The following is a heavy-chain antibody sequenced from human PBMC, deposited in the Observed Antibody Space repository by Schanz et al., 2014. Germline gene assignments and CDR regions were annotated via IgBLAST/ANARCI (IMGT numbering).Heavy chain of an antibody. CDR3: AKGAVEMSTGLGGS. D-gene: IGHD3-16*01. J-gene: IGHJ5*02. V-gene: IGHV3-30*18. Sequence: QVQLVESGGGVVQRGGSLRLSCAGSGFSFSDYGMHWVRQAPGRGLEWVAVISYHGSERYYADSVKGRFTISRDNSKNTLYLQMNSLRTEDTALYYCAKGAVEMSTGLGGSWGQGTLVTVSS. CDR1: GFSFSDYG. CDR2: ISYHGSER.